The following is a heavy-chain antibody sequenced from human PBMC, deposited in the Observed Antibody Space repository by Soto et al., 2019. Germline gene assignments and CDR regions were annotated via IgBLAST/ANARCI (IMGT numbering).Heavy chain of an antibody. Sequence: EVQLFESGGGLVEPGASLRLSCAASGFIFKDFAMSWVRQAPGKGLEWVSTITTSDDITYSADSVRGRFTISRDNSANTLFLQMSSLRGDDTATYYCTKGDSSGYFDPSAGYSTPDHWGQGTVVTVSS. CDR1: GFIFKDFA. CDR2: ITTSDDIT. V-gene: IGHV3-23*01. J-gene: IGHJ5*02. D-gene: IGHD2-15*01. CDR3: TKGDSSGYFDPSAGYSTPDH.